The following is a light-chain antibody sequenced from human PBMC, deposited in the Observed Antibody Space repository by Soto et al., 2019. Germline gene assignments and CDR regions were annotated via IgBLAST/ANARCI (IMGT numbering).Light chain of an antibody. CDR1: SSDVGNYNL. CDR3: CSYAGRYTFV. CDR2: EVS. V-gene: IGLV2-23*02. J-gene: IGLJ1*01. Sequence: QSALTQPASVSGSPGQSITISCTGTSSDVGNYNLVSWYQKHPGKAPKVMIYEVSKRPSGVSNRLSGSKSGNTASLTISGLQTEDEADYYCCSYAGRYTFVFGTGTKVTVL.